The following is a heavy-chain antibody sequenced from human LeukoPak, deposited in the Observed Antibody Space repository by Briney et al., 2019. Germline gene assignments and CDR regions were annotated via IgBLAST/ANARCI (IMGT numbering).Heavy chain of an antibody. CDR1: GFTFSSSP. D-gene: IGHD2/OR15-2a*01. V-gene: IGHV3-23*01. CDR2: ISGTGGST. CDR3: AGHHPRNTVDF. Sequence: GGSLRLSCAASGFTFSSSPMNWVRQSPERGLEWVSAISGTGGSTSYADSLKGRFTISRDNSKNTLYLQMSSLTVEDTAVYYCAGHHPRNTVDFWGQGTLVTVSS. J-gene: IGHJ4*02.